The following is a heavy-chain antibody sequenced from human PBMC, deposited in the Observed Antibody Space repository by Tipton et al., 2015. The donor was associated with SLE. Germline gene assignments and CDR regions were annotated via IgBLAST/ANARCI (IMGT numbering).Heavy chain of an antibody. CDR2: MKPYSGGT. D-gene: IGHD2-8*01. CDR3: ARSMEANTYFDL. V-gene: IGHV1-2*06. CDR1: GYTFSDYH. J-gene: IGHJ4*02. Sequence: QLVQSGAEVKKPGASVKVSCKASGYTFSDYHLHWVRQVPGQGLEWVGRMKPYSGGTQYVQKFQDRVTMTRDTSTNTAYMELRRLRSDDTAVYYCARSMEANTYFDLWGQGTLVTISS.